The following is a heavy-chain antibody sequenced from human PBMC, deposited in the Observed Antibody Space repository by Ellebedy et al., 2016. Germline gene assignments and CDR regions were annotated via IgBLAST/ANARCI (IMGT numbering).Heavy chain of an antibody. CDR1: GGSISSSSYY. J-gene: IGHJ5*02. Sequence: SETLSLTCTVSGGSISSSSYYWGWIRQPPGKGLEWIGSIYYSGSTYYNPSLKSRVTISVDTSKNQFSLRLSSVTAADTAVYYCARDFAFDPWGQGTLVTVSS. CDR3: ARDFAFDP. V-gene: IGHV4-39*02. CDR2: IYYSGST.